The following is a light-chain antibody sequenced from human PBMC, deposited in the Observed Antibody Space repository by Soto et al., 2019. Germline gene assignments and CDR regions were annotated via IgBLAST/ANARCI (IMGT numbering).Light chain of an antibody. Sequence: EIVMTQSPATLSVSQGERATLSCRASQTVSTKVAWYQQKPGQAPRLLIYGASTRATGIPARFSGSGSGTEFSLTISSLQSEDFAVYYCQQYNNRPPDTFGQGTKLEIK. V-gene: IGKV3D-15*01. J-gene: IGKJ2*01. CDR2: GAS. CDR3: QQYNNRPPDT. CDR1: QTVSTK.